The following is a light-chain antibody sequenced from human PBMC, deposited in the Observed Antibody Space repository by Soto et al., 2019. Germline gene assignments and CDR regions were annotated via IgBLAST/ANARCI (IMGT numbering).Light chain of an antibody. CDR2: WAS. CDR3: QQYYTTPLT. CDR1: QTILYSSNNKNY. Sequence: DIVMTQSPDSLAVSLGERATINCKSSQTILYSSNNKNYLAWYQQKPGQPPKLLIYWASTRESGVPDRFSGSGSGTDFTPTISSLQAEDVAVYYCQQYYTTPLTFGRGTKVEIK. V-gene: IGKV4-1*01. J-gene: IGKJ1*01.